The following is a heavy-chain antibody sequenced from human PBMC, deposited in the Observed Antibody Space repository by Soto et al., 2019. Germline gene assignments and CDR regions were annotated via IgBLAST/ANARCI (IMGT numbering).Heavy chain of an antibody. D-gene: IGHD3-10*01. Sequence: SQTLSLTCAISGDSVSSDNAVWNWIRQSPSRGLEWLGRTYYRSQWYTDYAVSVRSRITIYPDSSKNQFSLQLNSVTPEDTAVYYCAREANIVRGIINPFDYSGQGALVTVSS. CDR1: GDSVSSDNAV. CDR3: AREANIVRGIINPFDY. V-gene: IGHV6-1*01. CDR2: TYYRSQWYT. J-gene: IGHJ4*02.